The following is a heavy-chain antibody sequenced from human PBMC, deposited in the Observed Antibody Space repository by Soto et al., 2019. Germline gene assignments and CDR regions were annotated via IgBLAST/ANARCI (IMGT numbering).Heavy chain of an antibody. CDR1: GGSISSGGYS. V-gene: IGHV4-30-2*01. Sequence: SETLSLTCAVSGGSISSGGYSWSWIRQPPGKGLEWIGYIYHSGSTYYNPSLKGRVTISVDRSKNQFSLKLSSVTAADTAVYYCARIVVVLGYVLDFWGQGTTVTGSS. CDR2: IYHSGST. D-gene: IGHD2-21*01. CDR3: ARIVVVLGYVLDF. J-gene: IGHJ6*02.